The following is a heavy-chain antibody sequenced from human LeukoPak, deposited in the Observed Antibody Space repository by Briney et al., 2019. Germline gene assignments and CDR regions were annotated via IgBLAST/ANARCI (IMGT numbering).Heavy chain of an antibody. CDR3: AKDLSSAITSALVLDV. D-gene: IGHD3-22*01. CDR1: GLTFYTYA. J-gene: IGHJ6*02. V-gene: IGHV3-9*01. CDR2: ITWNRDNI. Sequence: PGGSLRLSCAVSGLTFYTYAMSWVRQAPGKGLEWVSGITWNRDNIGYGDSVKGRFTISRDNVKNALYLQMNSLRPEDTALYYCAKDLSSAITSALVLDVWGQGTTVIVSS.